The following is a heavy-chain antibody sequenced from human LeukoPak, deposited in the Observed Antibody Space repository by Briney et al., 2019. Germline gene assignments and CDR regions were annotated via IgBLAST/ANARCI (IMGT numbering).Heavy chain of an antibody. CDR1: GYTFTGYY. CDR3: ARGTDKYDYVWGSYRH. Sequence: ASVKVSCKASGYTFTGYYMHWVRQAPGQGLEWMGWINPNSGGTNYAQKFQGRVTMTRDTSISTAYMELSSLKSDDTAVYYCARGTDKYDYVWGSYRHWGQGTLVTVSS. D-gene: IGHD3-16*02. V-gene: IGHV1-2*02. J-gene: IGHJ4*02. CDR2: INPNSGGT.